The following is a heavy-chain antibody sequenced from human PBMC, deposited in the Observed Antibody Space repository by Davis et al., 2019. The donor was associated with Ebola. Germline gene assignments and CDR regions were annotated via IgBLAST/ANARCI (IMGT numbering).Heavy chain of an antibody. CDR2: INPHNGNT. Sequence: ASVKVSCKASGYTFSNYFVHWVRQAPGQGLEWMGWINPHNGNTNYAQNVQGRVTMTTDTSTSTAYMEVGSLRSDDTAVYYCARAQFPTTSDHWGQGTLVTVSS. CDR3: ARAQFPTTSDH. CDR1: GYTFSNYF. V-gene: IGHV1-18*04. J-gene: IGHJ4*02. D-gene: IGHD1-1*01.